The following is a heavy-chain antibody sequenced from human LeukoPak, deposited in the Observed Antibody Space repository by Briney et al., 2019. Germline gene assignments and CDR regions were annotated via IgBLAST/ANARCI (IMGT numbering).Heavy chain of an antibody. D-gene: IGHD6-6*01. J-gene: IGHJ4*02. V-gene: IGHV4-39*01. Sequence: PSETLSLTCSVSGGSISSSSYYWGWTRQPPGKGLEWIGSIYYSGSTYYNPSLKSRVTISVDTSKNQFSLKVSSVTAADTAVYYCAREKYSPGAVDYWGQGSLVTVSS. CDR1: GGSISSSSYY. CDR3: AREKYSPGAVDY. CDR2: IYYSGST.